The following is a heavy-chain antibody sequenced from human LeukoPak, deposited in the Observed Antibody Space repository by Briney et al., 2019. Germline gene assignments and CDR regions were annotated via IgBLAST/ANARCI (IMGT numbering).Heavy chain of an antibody. CDR3: ARRGYSSGWTGLDY. Sequence: GGSLRLSCAASGFTVSSNYMSWVRQAPGKGLEWVSVIYSGGSTYYADSMKGRFTISRHNSKNTLYLQMNSLRAEDTAVYYCARRGYSSGWTGLDYWGQGTLVTVSS. D-gene: IGHD6-19*01. V-gene: IGHV3-53*04. CDR1: GFTVSSNY. J-gene: IGHJ4*02. CDR2: IYSGGST.